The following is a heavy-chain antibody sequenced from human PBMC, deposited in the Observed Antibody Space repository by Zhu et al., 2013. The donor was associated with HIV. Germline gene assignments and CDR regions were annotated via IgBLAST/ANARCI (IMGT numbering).Heavy chain of an antibody. V-gene: IGHV1-69*06. CDR2: IIPIFGTA. CDR1: GGTFSSYA. Sequence: QVQLVQSGAEVKKPGSSVKVSCKASGGTFSSYAISWVRQAPGQGLEWMGGIIPIFGTANYAQKFQGRVTITADKSTSTAYMELSSLRSEDTAVYYCARAEYYYDSSGYHDYYYYGMDVWGQGTTVTVSS. CDR3: ARAEYYYDSSGYHDYYYYGMDV. J-gene: IGHJ6*02. D-gene: IGHD3-22*01.